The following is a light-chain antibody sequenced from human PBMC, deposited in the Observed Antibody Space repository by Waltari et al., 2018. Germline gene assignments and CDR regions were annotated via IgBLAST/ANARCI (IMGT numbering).Light chain of an antibody. J-gene: IGLJ2*01. CDR1: SFNIGSNY. CDR2: RNY. CDR3: ATWDDSLTGVV. Sequence: QSVLTQPPSASGTPGQRVTISCSGGSFNIGSNYVYWYQQLPGTAPKLLIYRNYQRPSGGPDRFSGSKSGTSASLAISGLRSEDEADYYCATWDDSLTGVVFGGGTKVTVL. V-gene: IGLV1-47*01.